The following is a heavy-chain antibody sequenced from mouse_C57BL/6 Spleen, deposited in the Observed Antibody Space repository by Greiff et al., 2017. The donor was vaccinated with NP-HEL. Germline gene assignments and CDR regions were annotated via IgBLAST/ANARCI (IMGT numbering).Heavy chain of an antibody. V-gene: IGHV1-81*01. Sequence: QVQLKQSGAELARPGASVKLSCKASGYTFTSYGISWVKQRTGQGLEWIGEIYPRSGNTYYNEKFKGKATLTADKSSSTAYMELRSLTSEDSAVYFCARRGSSWENAMDYWGQGTSVTVSS. D-gene: IGHD1-1*01. J-gene: IGHJ4*01. CDR1: GYTFTSYG. CDR3: ARRGSSWENAMDY. CDR2: IYPRSGNT.